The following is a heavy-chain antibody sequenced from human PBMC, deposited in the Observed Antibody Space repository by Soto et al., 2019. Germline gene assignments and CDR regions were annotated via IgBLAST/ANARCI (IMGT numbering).Heavy chain of an antibody. V-gene: IGHV4-39*02. D-gene: IGHD3-22*01. CDR1: GDSITRSNFY. CDR2: TFYSGST. CDR3: ARHKTTMLTVVSAFDP. Sequence: SETLSLTCTVSGDSITRSNFYWGWLRQPPGKGLEWLGSTFYSGSTFYNPALKSRVTFSVDTSKNHFSLKLSSVTAADTAVYYCARHKTTMLTVVSAFDPWGQGTRVTVSS. J-gene: IGHJ5*02.